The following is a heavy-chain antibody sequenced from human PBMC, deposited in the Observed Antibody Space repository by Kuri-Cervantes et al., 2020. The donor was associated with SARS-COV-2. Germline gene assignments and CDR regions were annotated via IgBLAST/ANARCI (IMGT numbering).Heavy chain of an antibody. CDR3: ARVFGSYVAAAAAYYFDY. CDR1: GFIFSDFG. V-gene: IGHV3-48*01. CDR2: ISSSSTTI. Sequence: GGSLRLSCAASGFIFSDFGMNWVRQAPGKGLEWVSYISSSSTTIYYADSVKDRFTISRDNAKNSLYLQMNSLRAEDTAVYYCARVFGSYVAAAAAYYFDYWGQGTLVTVSS. D-gene: IGHD6-13*01. J-gene: IGHJ4*02.